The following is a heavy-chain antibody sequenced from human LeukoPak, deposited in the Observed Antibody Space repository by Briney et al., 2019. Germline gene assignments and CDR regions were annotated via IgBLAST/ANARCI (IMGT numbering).Heavy chain of an antibody. V-gene: IGHV3-7*01. CDR1: GFTFSNFW. D-gene: IGHD3-3*01. CDR2: IKQDGSEK. J-gene: IGHJ4*02. Sequence: PGGSLTLSCAASGFTFSNFWMTWVRQAPGKGLEWVANIKQDGSEKYYVDSVKGRFTISRDNAKKSLYLQMNSLRVEDTAVYYCAQRAFGEVNRYWGQGTLVTVSS. CDR3: AQRAFGEVNRY.